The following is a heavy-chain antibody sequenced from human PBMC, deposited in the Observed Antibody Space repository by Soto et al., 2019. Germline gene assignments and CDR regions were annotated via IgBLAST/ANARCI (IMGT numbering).Heavy chain of an antibody. D-gene: IGHD6-6*01. CDR1: GFTFRSYA. CDR2: ISIRGGDE. V-gene: IGHV3-30*03. J-gene: IGHJ4*02. CDR3: ARCTIVARQHLDY. Sequence: QVQLVESGGGVVQPGTSLRLSCAASGFTFRSYAMHWARQAPGKGLEWVTVISIRGGDEYYAESVRGRFTISRDDSKNTLYLQMDSLRVEDTAVYDCARCTIVARQHLDYGGQGTLVTVSS.